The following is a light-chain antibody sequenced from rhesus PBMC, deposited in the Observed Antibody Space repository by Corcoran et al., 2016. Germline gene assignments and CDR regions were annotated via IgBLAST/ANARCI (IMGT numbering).Light chain of an antibody. J-gene: IGLJ1*01. CDR2: EVS. V-gene: IGLV2-13*03. CDR3: SSFASSSTYI. Sequence: QAAPTQSPSVSGSPGQSVTISCTGTSSDIGGYNRVSLYQQHPGKAPNLMVYEVSKRPSGGSDRFSASKSGNTASLTISGLQAEDEADYYCSSFASSSTYIFGAGTRLTVL. CDR1: SSDIGGYNR.